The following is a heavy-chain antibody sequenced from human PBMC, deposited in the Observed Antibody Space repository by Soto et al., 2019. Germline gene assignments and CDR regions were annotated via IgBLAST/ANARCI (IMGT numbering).Heavy chain of an antibody. V-gene: IGHV1-69*13. D-gene: IGHD2-2*01. J-gene: IGHJ6*02. CDR2: IIPRSATS. Sequence: SVKVSCKASGDTFSTYTITWMRQAPGQGLEWMGGIIPRSATSNYAQKFQGRVKITADESTNTAYIELSSLRSEDTAVYYCARECFVLVPTTVNSDYYYYAMDVWGQGTTVTVSS. CDR1: GDTFSTYT. CDR3: ARECFVLVPTTVNSDYYYYAMDV.